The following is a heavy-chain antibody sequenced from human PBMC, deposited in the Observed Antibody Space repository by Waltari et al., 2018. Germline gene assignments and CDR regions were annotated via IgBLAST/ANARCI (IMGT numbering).Heavy chain of an antibody. D-gene: IGHD3-10*01. J-gene: IGHJ5*02. Sequence: EVRLAESGGGLVKPGGSLRLSCTASGFDFSDYDMNWGRQAPGTGLEWVSFIGGTHSNIFYADSVKGRFTVSRDNAKNSLYLQMDNLRAEDSGLYFCTRDLYGSGGDWFDPWGQGTLVTVSS. CDR3: TRDLYGSGGDWFDP. V-gene: IGHV3-21*03. CDR2: IGGTHSNI. CDR1: GFDFSDYD.